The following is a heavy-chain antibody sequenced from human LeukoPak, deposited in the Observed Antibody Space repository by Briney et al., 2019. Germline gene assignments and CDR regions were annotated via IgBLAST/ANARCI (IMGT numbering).Heavy chain of an antibody. V-gene: IGHV1-2*02. J-gene: IGHJ5*02. CDR1: GYTFTGYY. CDR3: ARGTQTDRELLRNNWFDP. Sequence: ASVKVSCKASGYTFTGYYMHWVRQAPGQGLEWMGWINPKNGGTEYAQKFQGRVTMTRDTSISTGYMEVSSLRSDDTAVYYCARGTQTDRELLRNNWFDPWGQGTLVTVSS. D-gene: IGHD1-26*01. CDR2: INPKNGGT.